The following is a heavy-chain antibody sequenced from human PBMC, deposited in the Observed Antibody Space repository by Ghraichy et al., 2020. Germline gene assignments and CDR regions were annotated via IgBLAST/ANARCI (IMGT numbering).Heavy chain of an antibody. J-gene: IGHJ4*02. CDR2: ISSSSSYI. CDR1: GFTFSSYS. D-gene: IGHD3-3*01. CDR3: ARGGTHYDFWSGYLGDYFDY. V-gene: IGHV3-21*01. Sequence: GSLRLSCAASGFTFSSYSMNWVRQAPGKGLEWVSSISSSSSYIYYADSVKGRFTISRDNAKNSLYLQMNSLRAEDTAVYYCARGGTHYDFWSGYLGDYFDYWGQGTLVTVSS.